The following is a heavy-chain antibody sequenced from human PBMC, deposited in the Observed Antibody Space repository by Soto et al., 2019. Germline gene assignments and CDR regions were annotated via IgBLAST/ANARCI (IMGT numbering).Heavy chain of an antibody. CDR3: ARSQGSSTSLEIYYYYYSGMDV. CDR1: GGTFSSYA. CDR2: IIPISETT. J-gene: IGHJ6*02. V-gene: IGHV1-69*01. Sequence: QVQLVQSGAEVKKPGSSVKVSCKASGGTFSSYAISWVRQAPGQGLEWMGGIIPISETTNYAQKFQGRVTITADESKSTAYMERSSLRSEDTAVYYCARSQGSSTSLEIYYYYYSGMDVWGQGTTVTVSS. D-gene: IGHD2-2*01.